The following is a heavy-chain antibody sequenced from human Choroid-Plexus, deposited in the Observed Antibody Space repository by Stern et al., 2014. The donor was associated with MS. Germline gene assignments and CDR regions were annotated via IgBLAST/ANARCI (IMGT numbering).Heavy chain of an antibody. CDR3: AKDRQYLTYFFAP. CDR2: VSYDGSNK. Sequence: QVQMVQSGGGVVQPGRPLRLSCVASGFTLGSCAMHWVRQAPGKGLEWVAGVSYDGSNKYYADSVKGRFTISRDNSQNTLYMQMSSLRPEDTAVYYCAKDRQYLTYFFAPWVQGSLVTVSS. CDR1: GFTLGSCA. J-gene: IGHJ5*02. D-gene: IGHD2/OR15-2a*01. V-gene: IGHV3-30*18.